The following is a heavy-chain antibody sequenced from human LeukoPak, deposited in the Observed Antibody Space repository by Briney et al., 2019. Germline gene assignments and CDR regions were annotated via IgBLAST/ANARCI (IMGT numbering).Heavy chain of an antibody. CDR1: GFTVSSNY. CDR3: ARGRSGRYDDDAFDI. CDR2: IYSGGST. Sequence: PGGSLRLSCAASGFTVSSNYMSWVRQAPGKGLEWVSVIYSGGSTYYADSVKGRFTISRDNSKNTLYLQMNSLRAEDTAVYYCARGRSGRYDDDAFDIWGQGTMVTVSS. D-gene: IGHD1-26*01. V-gene: IGHV3-66*01. J-gene: IGHJ3*02.